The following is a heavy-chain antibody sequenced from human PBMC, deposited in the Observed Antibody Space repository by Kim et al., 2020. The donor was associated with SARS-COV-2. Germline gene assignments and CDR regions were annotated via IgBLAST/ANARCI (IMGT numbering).Heavy chain of an antibody. CDR2: IDGSGGRT. Sequence: GGSLRLSCAASAFTFSSYAMGWVRQAPGKGLEWVSAIDGSGGRTYYSDSVRGRFTISRDNSKNTLFLQMNSLRAEDTAVYYCARNVNGGSFYYFDYWGQG. D-gene: IGHD2-15*01. V-gene: IGHV3-23*01. CDR3: ARNVNGGSFYYFDY. J-gene: IGHJ4*02. CDR1: AFTFSSYA.